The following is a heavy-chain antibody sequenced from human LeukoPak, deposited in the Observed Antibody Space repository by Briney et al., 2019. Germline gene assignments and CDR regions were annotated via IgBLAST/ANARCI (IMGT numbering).Heavy chain of an antibody. CDR1: GFTFSSYA. V-gene: IGHV3-23*01. D-gene: IGHD3-10*01. CDR3: AKEGTYYYGSGSLFDY. CDR2: ISGSGGST. J-gene: IGHJ4*02. Sequence: GGSLRLSCAASGFTFSSYAMSWVRQAPGKGLEWVSAISGSGGSTYYADSVKGQLTISRDNSKNTLYLQMNSLRAEDTAVYYCAKEGTYYYGSGSLFDYWGQGTLVTVSS.